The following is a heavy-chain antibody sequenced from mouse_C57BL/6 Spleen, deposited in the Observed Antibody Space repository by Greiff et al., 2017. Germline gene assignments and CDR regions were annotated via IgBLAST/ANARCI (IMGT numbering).Heavy chain of an antibody. V-gene: IGHV1-80*01. CDR3: ARDLGSSYRYIDV. D-gene: IGHD1-1*01. CDR1: GYAFSSYW. Sequence: QVQLQQSGAELVKPGASVKISCKASGYAFSSYWMNWVKQRPGKGLEWIGQIYPGDGGTNYNGKFKGKATLTVDKSSSTAYMQLRSLTSEDSAVYVCARDLGSSYRYIDVWGTGTSVTVSS. CDR2: IYPGDGGT. J-gene: IGHJ1*03.